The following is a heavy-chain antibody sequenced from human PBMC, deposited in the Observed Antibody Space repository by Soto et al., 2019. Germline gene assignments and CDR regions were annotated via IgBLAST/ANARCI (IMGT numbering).Heavy chain of an antibody. Sequence: GESLKISCKGSGYSFTSYWISWVRQMPGKGLEWMERIDPSDSYTNYSPSFQGHVTISADKSISTAYLQWSSLKASDTAMYYCARSNIGDYYDSSGSLYGMDVWGQGTTVTVSS. CDR3: ARSNIGDYYDSSGSLYGMDV. CDR1: GYSFTSYW. CDR2: IDPSDSYT. V-gene: IGHV5-10-1*01. J-gene: IGHJ6*02. D-gene: IGHD3-22*01.